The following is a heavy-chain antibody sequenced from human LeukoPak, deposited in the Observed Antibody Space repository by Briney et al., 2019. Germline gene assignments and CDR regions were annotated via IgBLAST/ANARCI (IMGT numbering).Heavy chain of an antibody. J-gene: IGHJ4*02. CDR2: IIPIFGTA. CDR3: AREYRGEWETAFDY. D-gene: IGHD1-26*01. CDR1: GGTFSSYA. V-gene: IGHV1-69*05. Sequence: GASVKVSCKASGGTFSSYAISWVRQAPGQGLEWMGGIIPIFGTANYAQKFQGRVTMTRDMSTSTVYMELSSLRSEDTAVYYCAREYRGEWETAFDYWGQGTLVTVSS.